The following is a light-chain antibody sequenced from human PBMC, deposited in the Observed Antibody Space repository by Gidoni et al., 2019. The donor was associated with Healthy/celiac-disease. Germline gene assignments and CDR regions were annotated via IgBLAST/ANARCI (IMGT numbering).Light chain of an antibody. V-gene: IGKV1-5*03. J-gene: IGKJ1*01. CDR1: QSISSW. CDR3: QQYNSYWT. Sequence: DIQMTQSPSTLSASVGDRVTITCRASQSISSWLAWYQQKPGKAPKLLIYKASSLESGVPSRFSGSGSGTEFTLTISSLQPDDFATYYCQQYNSYWTFXXXTKVVIK. CDR2: KAS.